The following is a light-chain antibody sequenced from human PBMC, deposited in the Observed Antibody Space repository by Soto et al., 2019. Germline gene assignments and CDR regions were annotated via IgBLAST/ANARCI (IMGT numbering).Light chain of an antibody. J-gene: IGKJ4*01. CDR3: QHYNSDPLT. CDR2: DAS. Sequence: DIPMTQSPSTLSASVGDRVTITCRASQTISSWLAWYQQKPGNAPKLLIYDASSLESGVPSRFSGSGSGTEFTLTISSLQPDDFATYYCQHYNSDPLTFGGGTKVEIK. CDR1: QTISSW. V-gene: IGKV1-5*01.